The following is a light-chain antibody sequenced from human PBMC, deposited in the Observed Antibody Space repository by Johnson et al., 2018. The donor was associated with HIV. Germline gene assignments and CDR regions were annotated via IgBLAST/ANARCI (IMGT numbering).Light chain of an antibody. V-gene: IGLV1-51*01. CDR2: DNN. CDR3: GTWDNSLNVYV. CDR1: SSNIGNNY. J-gene: IGLJ1*01. Sequence: QSVLTQPPSVSAAPGQKVTISCSGSSSNIGNNYVSWYQQLPGTAPKLLIYDNNKRPSGIPDRFSGSKSGTSATLGITGLQTGDEADYYCGTWDNSLNVYVFGTGTQVTVL.